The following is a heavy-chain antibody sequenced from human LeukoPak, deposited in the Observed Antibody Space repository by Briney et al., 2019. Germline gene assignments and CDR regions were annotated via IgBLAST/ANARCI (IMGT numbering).Heavy chain of an antibody. Sequence: QPGGSLRLSCAASGFTVGTKYMNWVRQAPGKGLEWVSIIYSGGTTYYADSVKGRFTISRDTSKNTLSLQMNSLRAEDTAVYFCARVGDHFHWNLDLWGRGTLVTVSS. CDR3: ARVGDHFHWNLDL. J-gene: IGHJ2*01. CDR2: IYSGGTT. V-gene: IGHV3-53*01. CDR1: GFTVGTKY. D-gene: IGHD5-24*01.